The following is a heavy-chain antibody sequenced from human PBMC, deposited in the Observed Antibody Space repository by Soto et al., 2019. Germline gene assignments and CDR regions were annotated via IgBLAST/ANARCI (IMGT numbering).Heavy chain of an antibody. D-gene: IGHD6-13*01. CDR3: AAYSSSWYPNWFDP. CDR2: IYYSGST. Sequence: SETLSLTCTVSGGSISSSSYYWGWIRQPPGKGLEWIGYIYYSGSTNYNPSLKSRVTISVDTSKNQFSLKLSSVTAADTAVYYCAAYSSSWYPNWFDPWGQGTLVTVSS. J-gene: IGHJ5*02. CDR1: GGSISSSSYY. V-gene: IGHV4-61*05.